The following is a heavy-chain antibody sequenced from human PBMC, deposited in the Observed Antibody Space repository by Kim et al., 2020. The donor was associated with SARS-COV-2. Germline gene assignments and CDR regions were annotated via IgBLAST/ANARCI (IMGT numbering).Heavy chain of an antibody. CDR3: AEFYCGGDCYSGYDAFDI. J-gene: IGHJ3*02. CDR2: IIPIFGTA. Sequence: SVKVSCKASGGTFSSYAISWVRQAPGQGLEWMGGIIPIFGTANYAQKFQGRVTITADESTSTAYMELSSLRSEDTAVYYCAEFYCGGDCYSGYDAFDIWGQGTMVTVSS. D-gene: IGHD2-21*02. V-gene: IGHV1-69*13. CDR1: GGTFSSYA.